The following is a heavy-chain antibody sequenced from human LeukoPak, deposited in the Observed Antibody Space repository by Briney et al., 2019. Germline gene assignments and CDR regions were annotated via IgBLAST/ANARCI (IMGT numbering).Heavy chain of an antibody. Sequence: PGGSLRLSCAASGFTFSSYWMSWVRQAPGKGLEWVANIKQDGSEKYYVDSVKGRFTIPRDNAKNSLYLQMHSLRAEDTAVYYCASPSSGQSFDIWGQGTMVTVSS. D-gene: IGHD6-19*01. CDR1: GFTFSSYW. CDR2: IKQDGSEK. V-gene: IGHV3-7*05. J-gene: IGHJ3*02. CDR3: ASPSSGQSFDI.